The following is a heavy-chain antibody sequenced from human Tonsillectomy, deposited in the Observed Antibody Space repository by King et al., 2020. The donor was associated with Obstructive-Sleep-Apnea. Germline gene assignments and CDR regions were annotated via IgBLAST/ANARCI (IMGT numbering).Heavy chain of an antibody. CDR2: ISYSGST. CDR1: GASISSSIYF. CDR3: ARDMRYYASRTEDGFDI. V-gene: IGHV4-39*07. J-gene: IGHJ3*02. Sequence: PLQESGPGLLRPSETLSLTCTVSGASISSSIYFWGWIRQPPGKGLEWIGCISYSGSTYYNSSLKSRVTLSVDPSKNQFSLKLTSVTAADTAVYYCARDMRYYASRTEDGFDIWGQGTMVTVSS. D-gene: IGHD3-22*01.